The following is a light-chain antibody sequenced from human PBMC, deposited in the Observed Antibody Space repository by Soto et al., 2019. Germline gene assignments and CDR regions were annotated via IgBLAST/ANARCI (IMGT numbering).Light chain of an antibody. CDR2: AVR. V-gene: IGLV2-11*01. CDR3: FSYTANDNWV. Sequence: QSALTQPHSVSGSPGQSVTISCNGTNSDVGRYNSVSWYQQLPGKAPQLIISAVRQRPSGVPDRFSGSKSGNTASLTISGLQTDDEADYFCFSYTANDNWVFGGGTKVTV. J-gene: IGLJ3*02. CDR1: NSDVGRYNS.